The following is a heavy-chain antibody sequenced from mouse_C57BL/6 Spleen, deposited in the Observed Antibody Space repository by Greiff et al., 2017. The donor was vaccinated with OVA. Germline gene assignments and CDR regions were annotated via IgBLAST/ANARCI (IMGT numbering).Heavy chain of an antibody. D-gene: IGHD1-1*01. J-gene: IGHJ4*01. CDR2: INYDGSST. CDR3: ARGGYYYGSRNYAMDY. Sequence: EVHLVESEGGLVQPGRSMKLSCTASGFTFSDYYMAWVRQVPEKGLEWVANINYDGSSTYYLDSLKSRFIISRDNAKNILYLQMSSLKSEDTATYYCARGGYYYGSRNYAMDYWGQGTSVTVSS. CDR1: GFTFSDYY. V-gene: IGHV5-16*01.